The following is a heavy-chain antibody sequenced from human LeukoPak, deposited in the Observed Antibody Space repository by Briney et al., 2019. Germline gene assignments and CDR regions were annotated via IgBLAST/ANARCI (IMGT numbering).Heavy chain of an antibody. V-gene: IGHV1-2*02. CDR2: INPNSGGT. D-gene: IGHD3-10*01. Sequence: ASVKVSRKASVYTFTGYYMHWVRQAPGQGLEWMEWINPNSGGTNYAQKFQGRVTMTMDTSISTAYMALSRLSFADTAVYYCASNYGSGSYDAFDIWGQGTMVTVSS. CDR3: ASNYGSGSYDAFDI. CDR1: VYTFTGYY. J-gene: IGHJ3*02.